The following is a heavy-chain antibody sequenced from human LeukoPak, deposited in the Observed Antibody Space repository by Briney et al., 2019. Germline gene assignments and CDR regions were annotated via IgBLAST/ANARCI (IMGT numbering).Heavy chain of an antibody. Sequence: GGSLRLSCAASGFTVSSNYMSWVRQAPGKGLEWVSYISSSSSSTYYADSVKGRFTISRDNAKNSLYLQMNSLRAEDTAVYYCARGQQLLMGTWFDPWGQGTLVTVSS. CDR1: GFTVSSNY. V-gene: IGHV3-48*01. CDR2: ISSSSSST. CDR3: ARGQQLLMGTWFDP. J-gene: IGHJ5*02. D-gene: IGHD6-13*01.